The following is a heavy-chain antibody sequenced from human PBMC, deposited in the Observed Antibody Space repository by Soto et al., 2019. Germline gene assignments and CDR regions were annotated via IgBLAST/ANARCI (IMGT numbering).Heavy chain of an antibody. CDR3: ARALYYYDSSGYPYGMDV. D-gene: IGHD3-22*01. CDR2: IIPIFGTA. J-gene: IGHJ6*02. Sequence: QVQLVQSGAEVKKPGSSVKVSCKASGGTFSSYAISWVRQAPGQGLEWMGGIIPIFGTANYAQKFQGRVTITADKSTSTAYMELSSLRSEDTAVYYCARALYYYDSSGYPYGMDVWGQGNTVTVSS. CDR1: GGTFSSYA. V-gene: IGHV1-69*06.